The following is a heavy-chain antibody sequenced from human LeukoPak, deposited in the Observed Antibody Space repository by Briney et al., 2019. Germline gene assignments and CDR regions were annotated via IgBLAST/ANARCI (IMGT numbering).Heavy chain of an antibody. J-gene: IGHJ4*02. D-gene: IGHD3-22*01. CDR3: ARSEGITMIVY. V-gene: IGHV1-46*01. CDR2: IHPSGGST. Sequence: GASVKVSCKASGRPFISYHLHWVRQAPGQGLEWMGIIHPSGGSTTYAQKFQGRVSLTRDTSTSTVYMDLSSLRSEDTAVYYCARSEGITMIVYWGQGTLVTVSS. CDR1: GRPFISYH.